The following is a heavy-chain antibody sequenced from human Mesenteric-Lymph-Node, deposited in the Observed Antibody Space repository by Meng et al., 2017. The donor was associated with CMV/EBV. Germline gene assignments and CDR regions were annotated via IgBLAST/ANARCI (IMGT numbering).Heavy chain of an antibody. D-gene: IGHD2-2*01. V-gene: IGHV3-21*01. Sequence: GESLKISCAASGFTFSSYSMNWVRQAPGKGLEWVSSISSSSSYIYYADSVKGRFTISRDNAKNSLYLQMNSLRAEDTAVYYCARVPPSIQLLSYYYYYGMDVWGQGTTVTVSS. CDR2: ISSSSSYI. J-gene: IGHJ6*02. CDR3: ARVPPSIQLLSYYYYYGMDV. CDR1: GFTFSSYS.